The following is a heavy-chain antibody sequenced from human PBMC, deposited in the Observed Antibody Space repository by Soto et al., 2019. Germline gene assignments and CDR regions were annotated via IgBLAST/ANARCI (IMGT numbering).Heavy chain of an antibody. V-gene: IGHV1-69*13. CDR2: IIPIFGTA. CDR3: ARVASGWYDAFDI. CDR1: GGTFSSYA. Sequence: ASVKVSCKASGGTFSSYAISWVRQAPGQGLEWMGGIIPIFGTANYAQKFQGRVTITADESTSTAYMELRSLRSDDTAVYYCARVASGWYDAFDIWGQGTMVTVSS. J-gene: IGHJ3*02. D-gene: IGHD6-19*01.